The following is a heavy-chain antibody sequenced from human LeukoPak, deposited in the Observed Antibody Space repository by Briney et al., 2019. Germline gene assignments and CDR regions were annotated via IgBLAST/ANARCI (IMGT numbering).Heavy chain of an antibody. CDR3: ARYRLPAALDAFDI. CDR1: GFSLSTYW. Sequence: GGSLRLSCAASGFSLSTYWMHWVRQAPGKGLEWVSYISSSSSTIYYADSVKGRFTISRDNAKNSLYLQMNSLRDEDTAVYYCARYRLPAALDAFDIWGQGTMVTVSS. J-gene: IGHJ3*02. V-gene: IGHV3-48*02. CDR2: ISSSSSTI. D-gene: IGHD2-2*01.